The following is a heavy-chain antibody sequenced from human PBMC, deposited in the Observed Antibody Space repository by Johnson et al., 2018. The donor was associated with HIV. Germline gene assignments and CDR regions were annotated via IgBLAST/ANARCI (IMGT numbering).Heavy chain of an antibody. CDR1: AFTVSDNY. D-gene: IGHD3-10*01. J-gene: IGHJ3*02. Sequence: VQLVESGGGLVQPGGSLRLSCAASAFTVSDNYLSWVRQAPGKGLEWVSVIYTGGSTYYADSVTGRFTISRDNSKNTLYLQMNSLRAEDTAVYFCARDRFGSGRPNAFDIWGQGTMVTVSS. CDR2: IYTGGST. CDR3: ARDRFGSGRPNAFDI. V-gene: IGHV3-66*01.